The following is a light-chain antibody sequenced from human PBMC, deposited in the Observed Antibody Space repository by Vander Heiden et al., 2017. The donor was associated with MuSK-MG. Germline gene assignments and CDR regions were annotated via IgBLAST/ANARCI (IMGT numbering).Light chain of an antibody. V-gene: IGKV3-11*01. Sequence: EIVLTQSPATLSLSPGERATLSCRASQSVSSYLAWYQQKPGQAPRLLIYDASNRATGITGRCSGSGDGTDLTLTISSREPEDSPVHYCQQRSNGHPTWTFGQGTKVEIK. CDR2: DAS. J-gene: IGKJ1*01. CDR1: QSVSSY. CDR3: QQRSNGHPTWT.